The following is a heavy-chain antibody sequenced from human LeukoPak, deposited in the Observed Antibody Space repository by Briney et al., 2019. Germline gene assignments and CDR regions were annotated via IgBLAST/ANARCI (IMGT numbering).Heavy chain of an antibody. CDR2: ISGSGGST. CDR3: AKGVLLIGIFDY. D-gene: IGHD2-15*01. CDR1: GFIFSSYA. J-gene: IGHJ4*02. V-gene: IGHV3-23*01. Sequence: PGGPLRLSCAASGFIFSSYAMRGLRQAPEKGLEGVSAISGSGGSTYYADSVKGRFTISRDNSKNTLYLQMNSLRAEDTAVYYCAKGVLLIGIFDYWGQGTLVTVSS.